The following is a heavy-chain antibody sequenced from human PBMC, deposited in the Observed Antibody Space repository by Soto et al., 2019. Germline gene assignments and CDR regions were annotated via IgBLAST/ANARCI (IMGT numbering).Heavy chain of an antibody. D-gene: IGHD4-17*01. CDR3: AKDPGGYYGDYVGYFDY. CDR2: ISYDGSNK. V-gene: IGHV3-30*18. Sequence: GGSLRLSCAASGFTFSSYGMHWVRQAPGKGLERVAVISYDGSNKYYADSVKGRFTISRDNSKNTLYLQMNSLRAEDTAVYYCAKDPGGYYGDYVGYFDYWGQGT. CDR1: GFTFSSYG. J-gene: IGHJ4*02.